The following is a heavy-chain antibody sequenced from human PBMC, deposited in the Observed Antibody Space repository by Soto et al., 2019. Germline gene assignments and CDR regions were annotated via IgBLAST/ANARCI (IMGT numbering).Heavy chain of an antibody. D-gene: IGHD3-10*01. Sequence: QVQLQESGPGLVKPSQTLSLTCTVSGGSISSGGYYWSWIRQHPGKGLEWIGYIYYSGSTYYNPYLKSRVTISVDTSKNQFSLKLSSVTAADTAVYYCARNLGMVRGVIRYYYYGMDVWGQGTTVTVSS. CDR2: IYYSGST. J-gene: IGHJ6*02. CDR3: ARNLGMVRGVIRYYYYGMDV. V-gene: IGHV4-31*03. CDR1: GGSISSGGYY.